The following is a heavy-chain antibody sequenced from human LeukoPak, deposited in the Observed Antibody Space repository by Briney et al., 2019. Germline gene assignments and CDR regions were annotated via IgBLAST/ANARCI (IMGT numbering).Heavy chain of an antibody. V-gene: IGHV1-2*02. CDR2: INPNSGGT. D-gene: IGHD3-3*01. CDR3: ARVGRGVVPTFDY. J-gene: IGHJ4*02. CDR1: GYTFTGYY. Sequence: ASVKISCKASGYTFTGYYMHWVRQAPGQGLEWMGWINPNSGGTNYAQKFQGRVTMTRDTSISTAYMELSRLRSDDTAVYYCARVGRGVVPTFDYWGQGTLVTVSS.